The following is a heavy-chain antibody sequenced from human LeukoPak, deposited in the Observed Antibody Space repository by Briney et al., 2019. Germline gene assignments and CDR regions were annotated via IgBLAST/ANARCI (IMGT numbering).Heavy chain of an antibody. CDR3: ARQRGTSSSSIDY. Sequence: GESLKISCKGSGYIFTTYWIGWVRQMPGKGLEWMGIIYPGDSDTRYSPSFQGQVTISADKSISTAYLQWNSLKASDTAIYYCARQRGTSSSSIDYWGQGTLVTVSS. D-gene: IGHD6-6*01. CDR2: IYPGDSDT. J-gene: IGHJ4*02. V-gene: IGHV5-51*01. CDR1: GYIFTTYW.